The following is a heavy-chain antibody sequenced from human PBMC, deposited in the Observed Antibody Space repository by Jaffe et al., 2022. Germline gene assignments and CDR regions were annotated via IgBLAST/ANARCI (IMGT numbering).Heavy chain of an antibody. D-gene: IGHD3-10*01. Sequence: QVQLQESGPGLAKPSETLSLTCGVSGYPMSSGYYWGWVRQSPAKGLEWIGNMHHSGIKHWNPSLESRVTISADASKDQYSLKLSSVTAADTAVYYCVADVGRGAYFEFWGQGILVTVSS. CDR1: GYPMSSGYY. J-gene: IGHJ4*02. CDR3: VADVGRGAYFEF. V-gene: IGHV4-38-2*01. CDR2: MHHSGIK.